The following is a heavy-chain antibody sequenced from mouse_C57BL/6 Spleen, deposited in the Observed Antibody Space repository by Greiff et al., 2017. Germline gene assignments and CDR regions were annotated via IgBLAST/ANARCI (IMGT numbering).Heavy chain of an antibody. CDR2: INPNNGGT. CDR3: AKGGYSNRRGSAMDY. V-gene: IGHV1-18*01. J-gene: IGHJ4*01. Sequence: VKPGASVKIPCKASGYTFTDYNMDWVKQSHGKSLEWIGDINPNNGGTIYNQKFKGKATLTVDKSSSTAYMERRSLTSEDTAVYYCAKGGYSNRRGSAMDYWGQGTSVTVSS. D-gene: IGHD2-5*01. CDR1: GYTFTDYN.